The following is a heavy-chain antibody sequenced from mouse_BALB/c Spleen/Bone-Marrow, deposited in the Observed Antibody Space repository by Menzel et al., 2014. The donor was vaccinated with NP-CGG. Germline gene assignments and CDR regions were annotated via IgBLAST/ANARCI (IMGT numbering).Heavy chain of an antibody. CDR1: GFTFSSFG. CDR2: ISSGSSTI. J-gene: IGHJ2*01. CDR3: VRSGSSSGYFDY. Sequence: DVKLVESGGGLVQPGGSRKLSCAASGFTFSSFGMHWVRQAPEKGLEWVAYISSGSSTIYYGDTVKGRFTISRDNPKNTLFLQMTSLRSEDTATYYCVRSGSSSGYFDYWGQGTTLTVSS. D-gene: IGHD1-1*01. V-gene: IGHV5-17*02.